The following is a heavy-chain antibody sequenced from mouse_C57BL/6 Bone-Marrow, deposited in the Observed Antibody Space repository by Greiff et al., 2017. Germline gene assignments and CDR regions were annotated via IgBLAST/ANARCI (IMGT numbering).Heavy chain of an antibody. Sequence: QVQLQQPGAELVKPGASVKMSCKASGYTFTSYWITWVKQRPGQGLEWIGDIYPGSGSTNYNEKFKSKATLTVDTSSSTAYMQLSSLTSEDSAVYYCALDLLWLRRFFVYWGQGTLFPVSA. CDR2: IYPGSGST. D-gene: IGHD2-2*01. J-gene: IGHJ3*01. CDR3: ALDLLWLRRFFVY. V-gene: IGHV1-55*01. CDR1: GYTFTSYW.